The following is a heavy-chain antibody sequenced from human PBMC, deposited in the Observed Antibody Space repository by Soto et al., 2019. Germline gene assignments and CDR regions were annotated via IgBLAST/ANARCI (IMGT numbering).Heavy chain of an antibody. CDR1: GGTFSSYS. D-gene: IGHD3-22*01. Sequence: QVQLVQSGAEVKMPGSSVKVSCKASGGTFSSYSISWVRQAPGQGLEWVGGIIPIFLTSNSAQKFQGRVTITADEYTGTSYMELSSLRSDDTAVYYCARDPYHYASSLPAFNIWGQGTLVTVSS. V-gene: IGHV1-69*12. CDR2: IIPIFLTS. J-gene: IGHJ3*02. CDR3: ARDPYHYASSLPAFNI.